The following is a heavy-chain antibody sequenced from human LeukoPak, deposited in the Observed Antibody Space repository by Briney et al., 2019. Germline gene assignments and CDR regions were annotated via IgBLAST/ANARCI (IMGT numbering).Heavy chain of an antibody. CDR2: IYYSGTT. CDR1: GASISSYY. J-gene: IGHJ4*02. V-gene: IGHV4-59*01. D-gene: IGHD3-16*01. Sequence: SETLSLTCTVSGASISSYYWSWIRQPPGKGLEWIGSIYYSGTTNYNPSLKSRVTISIDTSKNQFSLELTSVTAADTAVFYRAKGRASHEYWGQGILVTVSS. CDR3: AKGRASHEY.